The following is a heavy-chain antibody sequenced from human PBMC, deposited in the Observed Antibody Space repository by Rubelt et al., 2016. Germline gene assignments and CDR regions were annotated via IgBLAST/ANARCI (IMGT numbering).Heavy chain of an antibody. CDR1: GFTFDDYT. CDR3: AKEVNGGSFDY. V-gene: IGHV3-43*01. J-gene: IGHJ4*02. D-gene: IGHD3-16*01. CDR2: ISWDGGST. Sequence: ASGFTFDDYTMHWVRQAPGKGLEWVSLISWDGGSTYYADSVKGRFTISRDNSQNSLYLQMNSLRTEDTALYYCAKEVNGGSFDYWGQGTLVTVSS.